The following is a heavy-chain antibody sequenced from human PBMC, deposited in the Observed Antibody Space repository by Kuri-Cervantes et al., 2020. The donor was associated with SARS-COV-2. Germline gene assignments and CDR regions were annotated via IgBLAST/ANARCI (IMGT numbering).Heavy chain of an antibody. CDR2: IKQDGSEK. J-gene: IGHJ6*03. Sequence: GESLKISCAASGFTVSGNYMSWVRQAPGRGLEWVANIKQDGSEKYYVDSVKGRFTIARDNARNSLYLQMNSLRSEDTAVYYCARGSAGSSWGYYYYMDVWGIGTTVTVSS. CDR1: GFTVSGNY. D-gene: IGHD1-26*01. V-gene: IGHV3-7*01. CDR3: ARGSAGSSWGYYYYMDV.